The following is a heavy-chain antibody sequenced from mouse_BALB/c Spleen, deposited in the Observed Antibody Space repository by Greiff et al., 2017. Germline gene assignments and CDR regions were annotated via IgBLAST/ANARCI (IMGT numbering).Heavy chain of an antibody. J-gene: IGHJ2*01. CDR3: ARSGSYYFDY. V-gene: IGHV5-4*02. D-gene: IGHD3-1*01. Sequence: EVKVVESGGGLVKPGGSLKLSCAASGFTFSDYYMYWVRQTPEKRLEWVATISDGGSYTYYPDSVKGRFTISRDNAKNNLYLQMSSLRSEDTAMYYCARSGSYYFDYWGQGTTLTVSS. CDR1: GFTFSDYY. CDR2: ISDGGSYT.